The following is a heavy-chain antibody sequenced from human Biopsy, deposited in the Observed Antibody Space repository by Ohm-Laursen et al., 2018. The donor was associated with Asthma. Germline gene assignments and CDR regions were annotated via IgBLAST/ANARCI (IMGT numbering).Heavy chain of an antibody. CDR2: ISPNSGSS. CDR3: ARTYYDFLTGQVNDAFAI. Sequence: ASVKVSCKTSGFPFTAYYIHWVRQAPGQGLEWMGRISPNSGSSTYAQKFHGRVTMTRDRSISTAYMELSGLRSEDTAVYYCARTYYDFLTGQVNDAFAIWGQGTLVTVSS. D-gene: IGHD3-9*01. J-gene: IGHJ3*02. V-gene: IGHV1-2*06. CDR1: GFPFTAYY.